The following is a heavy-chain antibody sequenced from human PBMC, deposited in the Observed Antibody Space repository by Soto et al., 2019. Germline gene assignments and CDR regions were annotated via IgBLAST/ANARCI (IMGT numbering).Heavy chain of an antibody. V-gene: IGHV4-4*07. CDR3: ARAGSEARYFVF. CDR2: IHPSGST. Sequence: QVHLQESGPGVLQPSATLSLTCTVSGGSISNYYWSWIRQSAGKGLEWIGRIHPSGSTNYRASLRSRGTMRADTSRNQFSLDLTSVTAADTATYYCARAGSEARYFVFWGQGTLVTVSS. D-gene: IGHD3-10*01. J-gene: IGHJ4*02. CDR1: GGSISNYY.